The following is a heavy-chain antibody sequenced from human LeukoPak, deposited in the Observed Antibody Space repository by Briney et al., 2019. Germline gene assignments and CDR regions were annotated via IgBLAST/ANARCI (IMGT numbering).Heavy chain of an antibody. Sequence: PGGSLRLSCAASGFTFSTYWMYWVRQVPGKGLMWVARISQDGSDTTYADSVKGRFTISRDNAKNTLYLQMNSLRAEDTAVYSCTRAAEQRPIGCWGQGALVTVSS. CDR3: TRAAEQRPIGC. J-gene: IGHJ4*02. D-gene: IGHD6-25*01. CDR1: GFTFSTYW. CDR2: ISQDGSDT. V-gene: IGHV3-74*01.